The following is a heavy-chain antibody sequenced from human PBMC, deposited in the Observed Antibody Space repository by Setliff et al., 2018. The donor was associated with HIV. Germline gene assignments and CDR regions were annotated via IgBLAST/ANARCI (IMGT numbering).Heavy chain of an antibody. CDR1: GGSISSHY. CDR3: ASHISVYYFDY. V-gene: IGHV4-59*11. J-gene: IGHJ4*02. CDR2: IYYSGST. D-gene: IGHD1-20*01. Sequence: SETLSLTCTVSGGSISSHYWSWIRQPPGKGLEWIGYIYYSGSTNYNPSLKSRVTISVDTSKNQFSLKLSSVTAADTAVYYCASHISVYYFDYWGQGTLVTVSS.